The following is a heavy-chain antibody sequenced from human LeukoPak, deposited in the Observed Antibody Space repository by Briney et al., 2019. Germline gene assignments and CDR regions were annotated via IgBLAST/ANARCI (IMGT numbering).Heavy chain of an antibody. J-gene: IGHJ4*02. CDR3: ARHSVAYYYDFDY. V-gene: IGHV4-39*01. CDR1: GGSISSSSYY. D-gene: IGHD3-22*01. Sequence: SETLSLTCTVSGGSISSSSYYWGWIRQPPGKGLEWIGSIYYSGSTYYNPSLKSRVTISVDTSKNQFSLKLSSVTAADTAVYYCARHSVAYYYDFDYWGQGTLVTVSS. CDR2: IYYSGST.